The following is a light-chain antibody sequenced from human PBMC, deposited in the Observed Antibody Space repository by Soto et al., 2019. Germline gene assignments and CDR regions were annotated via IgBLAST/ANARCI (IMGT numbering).Light chain of an antibody. CDR3: QQYHMYLT. CDR2: SAS. CDR1: QGISSY. V-gene: IGKV1-9*01. Sequence: DIQLTQSPSSLSASVGDRFTITCRVSQGISSYLNWYRQKPGKVPKLLIYSASNLQSGVPSRFSGSGSGTEFTLTISSLQPDDFATYYCQQYHMYLTFGQGTKVDIK. J-gene: IGKJ1*01.